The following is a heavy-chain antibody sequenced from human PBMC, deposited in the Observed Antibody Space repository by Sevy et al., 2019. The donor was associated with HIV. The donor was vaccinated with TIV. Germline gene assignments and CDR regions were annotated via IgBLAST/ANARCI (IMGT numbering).Heavy chain of an antibody. CDR3: ARGNSCSFDY. D-gene: IGHD1-26*01. Sequence: GGSLRLSCAASGFSFSTYWMHWVRQAPGKGLEWVANIKQDESEKYYVASVKGRFTISRDNAKNSVYLQMNSLRPEDTAIYYCARGNSCSFDYWGQGTLVTVSS. CDR1: GFSFSTYW. V-gene: IGHV3-7*04. J-gene: IGHJ4*02. CDR2: IKQDESEK.